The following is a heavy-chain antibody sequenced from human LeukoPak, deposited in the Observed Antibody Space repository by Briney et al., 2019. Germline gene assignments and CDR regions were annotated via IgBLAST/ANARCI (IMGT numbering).Heavy chain of an antibody. Sequence: GGSLRLSCAASGFAFSNYGMNWVRQAPGKGLEWVSGITGSGSTTYYADSVKGRFTISRDNAKNSLYLQMNSLRAEDTAVYYCAKDQGGSYYYIVVDAFDIWGQGTMVTVSS. D-gene: IGHD1-26*01. V-gene: IGHV3-23*01. CDR3: AKDQGGSYYYIVVDAFDI. CDR2: ITGSGSTT. CDR1: GFAFSNYG. J-gene: IGHJ3*02.